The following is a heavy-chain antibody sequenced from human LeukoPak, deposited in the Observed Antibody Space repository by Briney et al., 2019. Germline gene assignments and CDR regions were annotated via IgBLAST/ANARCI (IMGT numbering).Heavy chain of an antibody. CDR2: ISSISSYI. D-gene: IGHD2-2*01. V-gene: IGHV3-21*01. CDR3: ARVDRPVVVPAAISREYYFDY. Sequence: GGSLRLSFQPFGFTFSSYGLNWFGQAQGKGLDWFSSISSISSYIYYADSVKGRFTISRDNAKNSLYLQMNSLRAEDTAVYYCARVDRPVVVPAAISREYYFDYWGQGTLVTVSS. CDR1: GFTFSSYG. J-gene: IGHJ4*02.